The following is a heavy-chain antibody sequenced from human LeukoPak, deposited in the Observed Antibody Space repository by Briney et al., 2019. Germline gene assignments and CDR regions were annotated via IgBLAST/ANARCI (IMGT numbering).Heavy chain of an antibody. Sequence: SETLSLTCTVSGGSISSYYWSWIRQPPGKGLEWIGYIYYSGSTNYNPSLKSRVTISVDTSKNQLSLKLSSVTAADTAVYYCAREDIVVVPAAARHAVWGQGTLVTVSS. CDR2: IYYSGST. V-gene: IGHV4-59*08. CDR3: AREDIVVVPAAARHAV. J-gene: IGHJ4*02. D-gene: IGHD2-2*01. CDR1: GGSISSYY.